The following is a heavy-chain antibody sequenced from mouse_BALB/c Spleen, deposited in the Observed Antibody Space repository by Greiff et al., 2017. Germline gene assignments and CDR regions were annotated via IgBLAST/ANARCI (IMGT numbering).Heavy chain of an antibody. CDR3: AIIYYGYSYAMDY. J-gene: IGHJ4*01. CDR2: ISSGGGST. Sequence: EVQGVESGGGLVKPGGSLKLSCAASGFAFSSYDMSWVRQTPEKRLEWVAYISSGGGSTYYPDTVKGRFTISRDNAKNTLYLQMSSLKSEDTAMYYCAIIYYGYSYAMDYWGQGTSVTVSS. D-gene: IGHD2-2*01. CDR1: GFAFSSYD. V-gene: IGHV5-12-1*01.